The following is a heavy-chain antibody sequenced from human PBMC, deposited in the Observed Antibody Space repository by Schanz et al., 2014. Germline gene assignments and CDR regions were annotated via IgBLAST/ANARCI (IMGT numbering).Heavy chain of an antibody. Sequence: QVQLQESGPGLVRPSETLSLTCTVSGGSITNHYWSWIRHPPGKGLEYIGYIYYSVTTNYNPSLKSRAPIPGDMPKTQLSLRVSSVTAADTAVYYCARHPPYGAQTYYFDYWGPGTLVTVSS. CDR2: IYYSVTT. D-gene: IGHD4-17*01. J-gene: IGHJ4*02. V-gene: IGHV4-59*08. CDR1: GGSITNHY. CDR3: ARHPPYGAQTYYFDY.